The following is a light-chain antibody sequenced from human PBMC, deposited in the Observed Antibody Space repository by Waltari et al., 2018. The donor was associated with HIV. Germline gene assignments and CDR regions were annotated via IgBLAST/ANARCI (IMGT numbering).Light chain of an antibody. CDR1: AGVVNRGHR. Sequence: QPVVPQQPSLTVSPGGTVILTCDSIAGVVNRGHRPYWFRKRPGEAPKPLIFDSNNRYSWTPARFTGSFLGGKAALTLTGAQPEDDADYYCLLSYDGDVVFGGGTKLTVL. V-gene: IGLV7-46*01. J-gene: IGLJ2*01. CDR2: DSN. CDR3: LLSYDGDVV.